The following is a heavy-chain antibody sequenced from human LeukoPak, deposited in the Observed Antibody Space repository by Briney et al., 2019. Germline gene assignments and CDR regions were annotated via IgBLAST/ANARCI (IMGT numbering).Heavy chain of an antibody. V-gene: IGHV3-74*01. J-gene: IGHJ4*02. CDR2: INTDGSST. CDR3: ARDAPPRPYYFDY. CDR1: GFTFDDYA. Sequence: GGSLRLSCAASGFTFDDYAMHWVRQAPGKGLEWVSGINTDGSSTSYADSVKGRFTISRDNAKNTLYLQMNSLRAEDTAVYYCARDAPPRPYYFDYWGQGTLVTISS.